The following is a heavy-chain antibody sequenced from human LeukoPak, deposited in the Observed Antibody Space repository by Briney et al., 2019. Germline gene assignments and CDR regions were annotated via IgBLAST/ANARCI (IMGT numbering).Heavy chain of an antibody. CDR3: ARPTGGWHGALAPQFDP. Sequence: GASVKVSCKASGYTFTSYGISWVRQAPGQGLEWMGWISAYNGNTNYAQKLQGRDTMTTDTSTSTAYMELRSLRSDDTAVYYCARPTGGWHGALAPQFDPWGQGTLVTVSS. CDR2: ISAYNGNT. D-gene: IGHD6-19*01. V-gene: IGHV1-18*01. CDR1: GYTFTSYG. J-gene: IGHJ5*02.